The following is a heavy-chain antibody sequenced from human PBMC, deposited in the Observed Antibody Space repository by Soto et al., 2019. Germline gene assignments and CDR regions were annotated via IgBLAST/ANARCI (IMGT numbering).Heavy chain of an antibody. Sequence: QVQLVQSGAEVKEPGASVKVSCKASGYTFTHYGFSCVRQAPGQGLEWMAWTSADNGDTNYAPKLQGRVTLTTDTSTGTAYMELRSLRSDDTAVYYCARDERGTCTSSICYYFDYWGQGTLVTVSS. D-gene: IGHD2-2*01. CDR3: ARDERGTCTSSICYYFDY. CDR1: GYTFTHYG. J-gene: IGHJ4*02. V-gene: IGHV1-18*04. CDR2: TSADNGDT.